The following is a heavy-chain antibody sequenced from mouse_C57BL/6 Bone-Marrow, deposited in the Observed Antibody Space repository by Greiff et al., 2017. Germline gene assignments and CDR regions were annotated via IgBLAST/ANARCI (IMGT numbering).Heavy chain of an antibody. CDR2: IDPNSGGI. CDR1: GYTITSYW. D-gene: IGHD1-1*01. V-gene: IGHV1-62-3*01. Sequence: VQLQQPGAELVKPGASVKLSCKASGYTITSYWMHWVKQRPGRGLEWIGRIDPNSGGIKYNQKFKGKATLTVDKSSSTAYMQLSSLTSEDSAVYYCAIEFITTAVADYWGQGTTLTVSS. CDR3: AIEFITTAVADY. J-gene: IGHJ2*01.